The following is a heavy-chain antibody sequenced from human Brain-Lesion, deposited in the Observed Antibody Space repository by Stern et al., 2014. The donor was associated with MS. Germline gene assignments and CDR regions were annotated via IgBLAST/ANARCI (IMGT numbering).Heavy chain of an antibody. CDR3: AREGGDDEDYYGLDV. Sequence: EVQLVESGGGLVQPGGSLRLSCAASGLTVANEYMSWVRQAPGKGPEWVSLIYASGTTAYADSVKGRFIISRHNSENTLSLQMNSLRPEDTAVYYCAREGGDDEDYYGLDVWGPGTTVTVSS. CDR1: GLTVANEY. D-gene: IGHD5-12*01. V-gene: IGHV3-53*04. CDR2: IYASGTT. J-gene: IGHJ6*02.